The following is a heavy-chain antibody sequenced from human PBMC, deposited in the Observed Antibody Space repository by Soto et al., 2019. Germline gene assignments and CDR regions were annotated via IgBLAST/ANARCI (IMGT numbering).Heavy chain of an antibody. CDR1: GGTFSSYA. CDR3: ARGWDSSGYYCFDY. D-gene: IGHD3-22*01. Sequence: ASVKVSCKTSGGTFSSYAISWVRQAPGQGLEWMGKIIPIFGTANYAQKFQGRVTITADESTSTAYMELSSLRSEDTAVYYCARGWDSSGYYCFDYWGQGTLVTVSS. J-gene: IGHJ4*02. V-gene: IGHV1-69*13. CDR2: IIPIFGTA.